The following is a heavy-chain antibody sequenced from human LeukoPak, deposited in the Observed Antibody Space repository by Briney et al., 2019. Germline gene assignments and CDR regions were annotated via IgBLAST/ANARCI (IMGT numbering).Heavy chain of an antibody. J-gene: IGHJ4*02. CDR2: MNPNSSNI. CDR3: ARGIITFGGIIVSFDY. CDR1: RYTFSSYV. D-gene: IGHD3-16*02. Sequence: GASVKVSCKASRYTFSSYVINAVRQATGHELEWMGWMNPNSSNIGYAEKFKGRFTMTRNTSISTAYMELSSLRAEDTAVYYCARGIITFGGIIVSFDYWGQGTLVTVSS. V-gene: IGHV1-8*01.